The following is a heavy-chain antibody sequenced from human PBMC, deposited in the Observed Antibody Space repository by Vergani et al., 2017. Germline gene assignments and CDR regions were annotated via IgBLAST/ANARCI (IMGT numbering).Heavy chain of an antibody. V-gene: IGHV4-30-4*01. CDR1: GGSISRGNHY. CDR2: KYHSGST. D-gene: IGHD4-11*01. Sequence: QVQLQESGPGQVKPSQTLSLTCTVSGGSISRGNHYWSWIRQPPGKGLEWIGYKYHSGSTYSNPSLRSRITISDYTSKNQFFLKLNSVTAADTAFYYWASSTGVREAGGGDAFDIWGQGTEVTVSS. J-gene: IGHJ3*02. CDR3: ASSTGVREAGGGDAFDI.